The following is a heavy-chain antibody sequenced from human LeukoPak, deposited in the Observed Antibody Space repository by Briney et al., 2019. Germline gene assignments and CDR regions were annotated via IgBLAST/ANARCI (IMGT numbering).Heavy chain of an antibody. V-gene: IGHV4-4*07. CDR2: IYTCWST. CDR3: ARGRRGGYSYGYNFDY. CDR1: CGSISSYY. D-gene: IGHD5-18*01. J-gene: IGHJ4*02. Sequence: SETLSLTCTVSCGSISSYYWSWMRPPAGKGLDWIGRIYTCWSTNYNPSLKSRVTMSIDTSKNQFSLKLSSVTAADTAVYYCARGRRGGYSYGYNFDYWGQGTLVTVSS.